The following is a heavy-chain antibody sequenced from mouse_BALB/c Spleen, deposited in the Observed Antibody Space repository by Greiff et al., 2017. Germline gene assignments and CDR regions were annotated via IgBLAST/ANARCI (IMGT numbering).Heavy chain of an antibody. V-gene: IGHV1-4*02. Sequence: VQLQESAAELARPGASVKMSCKASGYTFTSYTMHWVKQRPGQGLEWIGYINPSSGYTEYNQKFKDKTTLTADKSSSTAYMQLSSLTSEDSAVYYCAGLTGTDFDYWGQGTTLTVSS. D-gene: IGHD4-1*01. CDR2: INPSSGYT. J-gene: IGHJ2*01. CDR3: AGLTGTDFDY. CDR1: GYTFTSYT.